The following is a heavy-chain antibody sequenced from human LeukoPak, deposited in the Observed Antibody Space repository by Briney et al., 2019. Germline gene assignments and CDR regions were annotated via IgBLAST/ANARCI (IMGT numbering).Heavy chain of an antibody. J-gene: IGHJ4*02. CDR3: AKQSGYSYASGYYFEY. Sequence: GGSLRLSCAASGFTFSAYGVTWVRQAPGKGLEWVSSLSGSGGSTLYADSVKGRFTISRDNSENTLFLHMNSLRAEDTAVYYCAKQSGYSYASGYYFEYWGQGTLVTVSS. CDR2: LSGSGGST. V-gene: IGHV3-23*01. D-gene: IGHD5-18*01. CDR1: GFTFSAYG.